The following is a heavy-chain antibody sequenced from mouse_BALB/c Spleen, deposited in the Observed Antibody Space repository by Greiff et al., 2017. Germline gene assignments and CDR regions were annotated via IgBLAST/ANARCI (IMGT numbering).Heavy chain of an antibody. CDR3: ARGNYYGSSPFAY. D-gene: IGHD1-1*01. CDR1: GYSFTDYY. V-gene: IGHV1-42*01. CDR2: INPSTGGT. Sequence: EVKLVESGPELVKTGASVKISCKASGYSFTDYYMHWVKQSPEKSFEWIGEINPSTGGTSYNQKFKGKATLTVDKSSSTAYMQLKSLTSEDSAVYYCARGNYYGSSPFAYWGQGTLVTVSA. J-gene: IGHJ3*01.